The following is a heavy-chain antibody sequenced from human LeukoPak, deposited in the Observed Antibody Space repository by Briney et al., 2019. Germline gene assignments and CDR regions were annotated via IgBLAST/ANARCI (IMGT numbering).Heavy chain of an antibody. V-gene: IGHV3-30-3*01. D-gene: IGHD4-17*01. Sequence: PGGSLRLSCAASGFTFSSYAMQWIRQAPGKGLEWVALISYDGNNKFYADSVKGRFTISRDNSKNTLYLQMNSLRAEDTAVYYCAREQGDYIDYWGQGSLVTVSS. J-gene: IGHJ4*02. CDR1: GFTFSSYA. CDR3: AREQGDYIDY. CDR2: ISYDGNNK.